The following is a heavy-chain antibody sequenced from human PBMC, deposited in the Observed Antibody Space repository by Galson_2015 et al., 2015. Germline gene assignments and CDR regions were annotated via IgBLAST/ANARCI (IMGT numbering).Heavy chain of an antibody. CDR2: ISGSGGST. CDR3: AKVRSYYDSSGYVSFDY. CDR1: GFTFSSYA. V-gene: IGHV3-23*01. J-gene: IGHJ4*02. D-gene: IGHD3-22*01. Sequence: SLRLSCASSGFTFSSYAMSWVRQAPGKGLEWVSAISGSGGSTYYADSVKGRFTISRDNSKNTLYLQMNSLRAEDTAVYYCAKVRSYYDSSGYVSFDYWGQRTLVAVSS.